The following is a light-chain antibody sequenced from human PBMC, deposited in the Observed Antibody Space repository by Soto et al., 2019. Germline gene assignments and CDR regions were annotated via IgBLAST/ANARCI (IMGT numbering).Light chain of an antibody. CDR2: KDS. V-gene: IGLV3-27*01. Sequence: SYELTQPSSVSVSPGQTATITCSGDVLAKKFARWFQRKPGQAPVMVIYKDSERPSGIPERFSGSTSETTVTLTISGAQVEDAAEYYCYSESDSNLIFGGGTKLTVL. J-gene: IGLJ2*01. CDR3: YSESDSNLI. CDR1: VLAKKF.